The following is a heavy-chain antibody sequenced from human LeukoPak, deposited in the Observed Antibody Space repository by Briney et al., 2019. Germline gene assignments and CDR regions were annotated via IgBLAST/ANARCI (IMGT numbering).Heavy chain of an antibody. D-gene: IGHD3-16*01. CDR3: AKGRGFRVWDPWDN. CDR2: ISSSSAYI. V-gene: IGHV3-21*04. Sequence: PGGSLRLSCAASGFTLATYSMNWVRQAPGKGLEWVSSISSSSAYIYYADSVKGRFTISRDNAKESLFLEMNSLRVEDTAVYYCAKGRGFRVWDPWDNWGQGTLITVSS. CDR1: GFTLATYS. J-gene: IGHJ4*02.